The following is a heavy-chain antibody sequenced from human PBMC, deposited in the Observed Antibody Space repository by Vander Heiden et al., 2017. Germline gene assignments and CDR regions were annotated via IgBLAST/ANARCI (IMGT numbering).Heavy chain of an antibody. Sequence: QLQLQESAPGLVKPSETLSLTCTVSGGSISSYYWSWIRQPPGKGLEWIGYIYYSGSTNYNPSLKSRVTISVDTSKNQFSLKLSSVTAADTAVYYCARDDSSGPAAFDIWVQGTMVTVSS. CDR3: ARDDSSGPAAFDI. CDR2: IYYSGST. D-gene: IGHD3-22*01. V-gene: IGHV4-59*01. CDR1: GGSISSYY. J-gene: IGHJ3*02.